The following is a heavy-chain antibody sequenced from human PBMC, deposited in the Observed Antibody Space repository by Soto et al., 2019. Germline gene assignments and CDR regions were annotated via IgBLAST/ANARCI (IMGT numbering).Heavy chain of an antibody. CDR2: ISSSSSTI. D-gene: IGHD3-10*01. J-gene: IGHJ4*02. CDR3: AGGLGGSGSYKGY. Sequence: GGSLISCAASGFTFSSYSMNWVRQAPGKGLEWVSYISSSSSTIYYADSVKGRFTISRDNAKNSLYLQMNSLRAEDTAVYYCAGGLGGSGSYKGYWGQGTLVTVSS. V-gene: IGHV3-48*01. CDR1: GFTFSSYS.